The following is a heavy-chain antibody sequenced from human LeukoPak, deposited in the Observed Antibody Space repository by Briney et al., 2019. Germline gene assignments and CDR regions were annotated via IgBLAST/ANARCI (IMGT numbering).Heavy chain of an antibody. J-gene: IGHJ4*02. D-gene: IGHD1-26*01. V-gene: IGHV3-21*01. CDR3: ARDFGGSFGY. Sequence: GGSPRLSCAASGFTFSSYSMNWVRQAPGKGLEWVSSISSSSSYIYYADSVKGRFTISRDNAKNSLYLQMNSLRAEDTAVYYCARDFGGSFGYWGQGTLVTVSS. CDR1: GFTFSSYS. CDR2: ISSSSSYI.